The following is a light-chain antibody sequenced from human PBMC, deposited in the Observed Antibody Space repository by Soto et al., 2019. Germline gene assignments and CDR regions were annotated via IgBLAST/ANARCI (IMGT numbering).Light chain of an antibody. Sequence: QAVVTQEPSLTVCPGGTVTLTCGSSTGAVTSGHYPYWFQQKPGQAPRTLIYDTSNKHSWTPARFSGSLVGGKAALTLSGAQPEDEADYYCLVYYGGARVFGGGTKVTVL. CDR3: LVYYGGARV. CDR1: TGAVTSGHY. J-gene: IGLJ2*01. V-gene: IGLV7-46*01. CDR2: DTS.